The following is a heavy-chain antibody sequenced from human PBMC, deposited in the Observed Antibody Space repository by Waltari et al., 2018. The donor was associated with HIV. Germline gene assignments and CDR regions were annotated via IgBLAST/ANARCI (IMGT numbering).Heavy chain of an antibody. CDR3: ARDRHYDILTGSYFDY. V-gene: IGHV3-7*01. J-gene: IGHJ4*02. CDR1: GPTLSSSR. D-gene: IGHD3-9*01. CDR2: IKQDGSEK. Sequence: EVGLVESGGRLVKPRRPLRLSCATPGPTLSSSRGSWVGQAPGKGLEWVANIKQDGSEKYYVDSVKGRFTISRDNAKNSLYLQMNSLRAEDTAVYYCARDRHYDILTGSYFDYWGQGTLVTVSS.